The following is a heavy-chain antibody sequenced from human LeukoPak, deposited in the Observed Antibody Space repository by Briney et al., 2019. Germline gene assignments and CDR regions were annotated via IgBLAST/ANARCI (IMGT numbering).Heavy chain of an antibody. Sequence: PSETLSLTCTVSGYSISSGYYWGWIRQPPGKGLEWIGSIYHSGSTYSNPSLKSRVTISLDTSKNQFSLKLSSVTAADTAVYYCAINPHSSPQYNWFDPWGQGTLVTVSS. CDR3: AINPHSSPQYNWFDP. J-gene: IGHJ5*02. CDR2: IYHSGST. CDR1: GYSISSGYY. D-gene: IGHD6-13*01. V-gene: IGHV4-38-2*02.